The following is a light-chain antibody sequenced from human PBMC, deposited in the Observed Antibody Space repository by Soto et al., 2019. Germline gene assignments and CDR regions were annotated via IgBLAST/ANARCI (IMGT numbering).Light chain of an antibody. Sequence: DFQITLSPSSLSAPVGDRVTITCRASQSISSWLAWYQQRPGKAPKLLIYDASSLQSGVPSRFSGSGSGTEFTLSISGLQPDDFATYYCQHFYTYSPWTFGQGTKVDI. CDR1: QSISSW. CDR3: QHFYTYSPWT. V-gene: IGKV1-5*01. CDR2: DAS. J-gene: IGKJ1*01.